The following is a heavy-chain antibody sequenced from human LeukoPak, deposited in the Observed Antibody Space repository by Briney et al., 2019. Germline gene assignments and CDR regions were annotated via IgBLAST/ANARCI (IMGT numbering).Heavy chain of an antibody. J-gene: IGHJ3*02. CDR1: GFTVSSNY. Sequence: GGSLRLSCSASGFTVSSNYMSWVRQAPGKGLEWVSVIYSGGSTYYADSVKGRFTISRDNSKNTLYLQMNSLRAEDTAVYYCASSYCSSTSCYHDAFDIWGQGTMVTVSS. V-gene: IGHV3-53*01. CDR2: IYSGGST. CDR3: ASSYCSSTSCYHDAFDI. D-gene: IGHD2-2*01.